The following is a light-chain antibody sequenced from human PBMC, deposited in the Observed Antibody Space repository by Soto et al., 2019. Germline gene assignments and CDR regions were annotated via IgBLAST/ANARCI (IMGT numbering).Light chain of an antibody. V-gene: IGKV1-5*03. CDR1: QSISSW. CDR2: KAS. Sequence: DVEMTQSPGRGWAWVGDRVTMTWRASQSISSWLAWYQQKPGKAPKLLIYKASSLESGVPSRFSGSGSGTDFTLTISSLQPDAFATYYCQQYNSYSRVFGQGTKVDIK. CDR3: QQYNSYSRV. J-gene: IGKJ1*01.